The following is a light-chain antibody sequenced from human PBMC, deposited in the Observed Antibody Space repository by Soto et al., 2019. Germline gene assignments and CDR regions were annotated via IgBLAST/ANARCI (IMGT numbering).Light chain of an antibody. CDR3: QQYHTTPWT. CDR1: QSVLYSPNNKNY. J-gene: IGKJ1*01. CDR2: WAS. V-gene: IGKV4-1*01. Sequence: DIVMTQSPDSLAVSLGERATINCKSSQSVLYSPNNKNYLAWYQQKPGQPPRLLIYWASTRESGVPDRFSGSGSGRDFTLTISSLQAEDVAVYYCQQYHTTPWTFGQGTKVEMK.